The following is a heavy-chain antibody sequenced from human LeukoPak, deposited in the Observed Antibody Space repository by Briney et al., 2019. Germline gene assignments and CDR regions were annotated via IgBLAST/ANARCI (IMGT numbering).Heavy chain of an antibody. CDR3: ARDLNPDVLGAFDI. J-gene: IGHJ3*02. Sequence: SETLSLTCTVSGGSISYYYWSWIRQPPGKGLEWIGYVYYSGSTNYDPSLESRVTISVDTSKNQFSLKLSSVTAADTAVYYCARDLNPDVLGAFDIWGQGTMVTVSS. V-gene: IGHV4-59*01. CDR2: VYYSGST. D-gene: IGHD1-14*01. CDR1: GGSISYYY.